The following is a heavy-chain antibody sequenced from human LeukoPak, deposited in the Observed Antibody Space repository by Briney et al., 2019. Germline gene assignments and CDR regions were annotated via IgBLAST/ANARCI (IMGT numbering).Heavy chain of an antibody. CDR3: ARGFPGSGTSLRDHYYMDV. J-gene: IGHJ6*03. CDR2: INHSGST. D-gene: IGHD3-10*01. V-gene: IGHV4-34*09. Sequence: PSETLSLTCAVYGGSFRGYYWSWIRQPPGKGLEWIGEINHSGSTNYNPSLKSRLTISLDTSKNQLSLKLSSVTAADTAVYYCARGFPGSGTSLRDHYYMDVWGRGTTVTVSS. CDR1: GGSFRGYY.